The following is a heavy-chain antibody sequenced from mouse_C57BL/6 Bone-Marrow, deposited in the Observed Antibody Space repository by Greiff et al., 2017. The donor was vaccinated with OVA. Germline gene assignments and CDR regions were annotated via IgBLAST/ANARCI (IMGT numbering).Heavy chain of an antibody. CDR3: ARVALYYAMDY. CDR2: ISDGGSYT. CDR1: GFTFTSYA. Sequence: EVQRVESGGGLVKPGGSLKLSCAASGFTFTSYAMSWVRQTPEKRLEWVATISDGGSYTYYPDNVKGRFTISRDNSKNNLYMQMSHLKSEDTAMYYCARVALYYAMDYGGQGTSVTVTA. J-gene: IGHJ4*01. V-gene: IGHV5-4*01.